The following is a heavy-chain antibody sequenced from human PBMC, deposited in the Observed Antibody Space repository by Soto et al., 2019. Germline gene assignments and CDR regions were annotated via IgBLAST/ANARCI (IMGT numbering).Heavy chain of an antibody. Sequence: EASVKVSCKASGGTFSTYTFIWVRQAPGQGLEWMGRIIPIFGTPYYAQKFQGRVTITADKSTSTVYMELSSLRSDDTAVYFCARGLECRGYCLDKPTWFAPWGQGTLVTVSS. CDR2: IIPIFGTP. CDR1: GGTFSTYT. V-gene: IGHV1-69*06. CDR3: ARGLECRGYCLDKPTWFAP. J-gene: IGHJ5*02. D-gene: IGHD2-15*01.